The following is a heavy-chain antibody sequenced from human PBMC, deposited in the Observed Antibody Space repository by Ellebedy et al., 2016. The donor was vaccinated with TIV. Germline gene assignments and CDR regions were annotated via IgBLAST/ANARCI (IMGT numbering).Heavy chain of an antibody. CDR3: AKDVNSGWFDY. J-gene: IGHJ4*02. CDR1: GFTFSSYA. CDR2: ISYDGSNK. Sequence: GGSLRLSXAASGFTFSSYAMHWVRQAPGKGLEWVAVISYDGSNKYYADSVKGRFTISRDNSKNTLYLQMNSLRAEDTAVYYCAKDVNSGWFDYWGQGTLVTVSS. V-gene: IGHV3-30-3*01. D-gene: IGHD6-19*01.